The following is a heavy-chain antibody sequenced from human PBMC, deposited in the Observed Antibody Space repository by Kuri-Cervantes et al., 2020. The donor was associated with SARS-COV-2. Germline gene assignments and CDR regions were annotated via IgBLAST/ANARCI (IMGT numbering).Heavy chain of an antibody. Sequence: SQTLSLTCAASGFTFSSYAMSWVRQAPGKGLEWIGEINHSGSTNYNPSLKSRVTISVDTSKNQFSLKLSSVTAADTAVYYCARVQNYDTKEDAFDIWGQGTMVTVSS. J-gene: IGHJ3*02. CDR2: INHSGST. CDR3: ARVQNYDTKEDAFDI. D-gene: IGHD3-22*01. V-gene: IGHV4-34*01. CDR1: GFTFSSYA.